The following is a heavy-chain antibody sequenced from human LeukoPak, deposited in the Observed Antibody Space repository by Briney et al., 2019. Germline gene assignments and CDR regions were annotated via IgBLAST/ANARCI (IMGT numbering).Heavy chain of an antibody. CDR3: VREVLSMIEVGYFDS. D-gene: IGHD3-22*01. CDR1: GGSISGGGYY. V-gene: IGHV4-31*03. J-gene: IGHJ4*02. CDR2: INYSGYS. Sequence: SETLSLTCTVSGGSISGGGYYWNWIRQHPGKGLEWIGHINYSGYSNYNPFLRSRVTMSVDTSRNRFFLKLTSVSAADTAMYYCVREVLSMIEVGYFDSWGQGTLVTVSS.